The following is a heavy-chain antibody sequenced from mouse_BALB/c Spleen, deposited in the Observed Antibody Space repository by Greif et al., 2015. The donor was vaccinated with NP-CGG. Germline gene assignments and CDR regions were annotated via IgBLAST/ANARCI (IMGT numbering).Heavy chain of an antibody. CDR3: TRYGNFFDY. V-gene: IGHV1S81*02. CDR1: GYAFTSYY. CDR2: INPSNGGT. Sequence: SGAELVKPGASVKLSCKASGYAFTSYYMYWVKQRPGQGLEWIGEINPSNGGTNFNEKFKSKATLTVDKSSSTAYMQLSSLTSEDSAVYYCTRYGNFFDYWGQGTTLTVSS. J-gene: IGHJ2*01. D-gene: IGHD2-1*01.